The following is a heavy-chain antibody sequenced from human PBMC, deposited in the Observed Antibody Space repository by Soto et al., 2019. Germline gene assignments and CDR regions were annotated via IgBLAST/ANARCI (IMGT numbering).Heavy chain of an antibody. V-gene: IGHV4-59*01. CDR1: GGSISSYY. D-gene: IGHD3-16*01. CDR3: ARGGGYGSDWFDP. CDR2: IYYSGST. Sequence: SETMSLTCTVSGGSISSYYWSWIRQPPGKGLEWIGYIYYSGSTNYNPSLKSRVTISVDTSKNQFSLKLSSVTAADTAVYYCARGGGYGSDWFDPWGQGTLVTVSS. J-gene: IGHJ5*02.